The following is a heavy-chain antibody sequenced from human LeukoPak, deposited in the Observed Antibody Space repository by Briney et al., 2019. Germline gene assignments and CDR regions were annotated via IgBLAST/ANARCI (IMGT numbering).Heavy chain of an antibody. CDR1: GGSFSGYY. D-gene: IGHD3-10*01. V-gene: IGHV4-34*01. Sequence: SETLSLTCAVYGGSFSGYYWSWIRQPPGKGLEWIGEINHSGSTNYNPSLKSRVTISVDTSKNQFSLKLSSVTAADTAVYYCARFEYGSGSPDYWGQGTLVTVSS. CDR2: INHSGST. J-gene: IGHJ4*02. CDR3: ARFEYGSGSPDY.